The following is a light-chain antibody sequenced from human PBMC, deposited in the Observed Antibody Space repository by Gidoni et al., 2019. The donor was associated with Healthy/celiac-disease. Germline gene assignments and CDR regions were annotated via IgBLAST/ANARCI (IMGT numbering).Light chain of an antibody. CDR2: GAS. CDR1: QSVSSSY. Sequence: EIVLTQSPGPLSLSPGERATLSCRASQSVSSSYFAWYQQKPGQAPRLLIYGASSRATGIPDRFSGSGSGTDFTLTISRLEPEDFAVYYCQQYGSSPLFGPGTKVDIK. V-gene: IGKV3-20*01. CDR3: QQYGSSPL. J-gene: IGKJ3*01.